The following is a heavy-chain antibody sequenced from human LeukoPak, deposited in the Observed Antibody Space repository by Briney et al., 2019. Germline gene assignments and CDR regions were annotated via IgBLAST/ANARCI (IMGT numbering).Heavy chain of an antibody. CDR1: GFTFSSSW. Sequence: GGSLRLSCAASGFTFSSSWMTWVRQAPGKGLEWVSAISGSDDTYYADSVKGRFTISRDNSKSTLYLQMNSLRAEDTAVYFCAKDFEVLVVITSHFDYWGQGTLVTVSS. CDR3: AKDFEVLVVITSHFDY. J-gene: IGHJ4*02. CDR2: ISGSDDT. V-gene: IGHV3-23*01. D-gene: IGHD3-22*01.